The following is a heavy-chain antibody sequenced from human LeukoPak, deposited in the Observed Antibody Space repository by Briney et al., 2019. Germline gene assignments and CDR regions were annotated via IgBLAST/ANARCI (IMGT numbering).Heavy chain of an antibody. D-gene: IGHD3-22*01. CDR3: ARGLRGDHYYASSGYSNSAPRYFDY. Sequence: SETLSLTCAVYGGSFSGYYWSWIRQPPGKGLEWIGEINHSGSTNYNPSLKSRVTISVDTSKNQFSLKLSSVTAADTAVYYCARGLRGDHYYASSGYSNSAPRYFDYWGQGTLVTVSS. V-gene: IGHV4-34*01. CDR2: INHSGST. CDR1: GGSFSGYY. J-gene: IGHJ4*02.